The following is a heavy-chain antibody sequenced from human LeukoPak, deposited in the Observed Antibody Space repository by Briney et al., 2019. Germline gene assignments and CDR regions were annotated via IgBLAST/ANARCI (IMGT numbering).Heavy chain of an antibody. J-gene: IGHJ6*03. D-gene: IGHD5/OR15-5a*01. CDR1: GGSISSNNYY. V-gene: IGHV4-39*01. CDR3: ARHVYGIYCYYYYMDV. Sequence: SETLSLTCTVSGGSISSNNYYWGWIRQPPGKGLEWIGSIYYGGSTYYNPSLKSRVTISVDTSKNQFSLKLSSVTAADTAVYYCARHVYGIYCYYYYMDVWGKGTTVTVSS. CDR2: IYYGGST.